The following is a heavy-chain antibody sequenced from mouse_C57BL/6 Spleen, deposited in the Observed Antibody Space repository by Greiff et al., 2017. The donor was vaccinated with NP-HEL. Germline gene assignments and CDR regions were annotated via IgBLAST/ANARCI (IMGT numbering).Heavy chain of an antibody. CDR3: AREAAQDTGFAY. J-gene: IGHJ3*01. V-gene: IGHV1-82*01. CDR1: GYAFSSSW. D-gene: IGHD3-2*02. Sequence: VQLQQSGPELVKPGASVKISCKASGYAFSSSWMNWVKQRPGKGLEWIGRIYPGDGDTNYNGKFKGKATLTADKSSSTAYMQLSSLTSEDSAVYCCAREAAQDTGFAYWGQGTLVTVSA. CDR2: IYPGDGDT.